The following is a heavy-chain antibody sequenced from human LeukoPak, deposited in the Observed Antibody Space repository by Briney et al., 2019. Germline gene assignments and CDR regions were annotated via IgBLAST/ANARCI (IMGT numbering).Heavy chain of an antibody. CDR1: GGSISSYY. CDR2: IYYSGST. D-gene: IGHD2-2*03. V-gene: IGHV4-59*01. CDR3: ARAGYCSSTSCHGLRWFDP. Sequence: SETLFLTCTVSGGSISSYYWSWIRQPPGKGLEWIGYIYYSGSTNYNPSLKSRVTISVDTSKDQFSLKLSSVTAADTAVYYCARAGYCSSTSCHGLRWFDPWGQGTLVTVSS. J-gene: IGHJ5*02.